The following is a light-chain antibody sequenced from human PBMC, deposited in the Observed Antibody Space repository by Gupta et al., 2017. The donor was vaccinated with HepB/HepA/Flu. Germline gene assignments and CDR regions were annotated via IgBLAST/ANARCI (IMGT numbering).Light chain of an antibody. CDR2: AAS. CDR3: QQSDSTPWT. CDR1: QSISSY. V-gene: IGKV1-39*01. J-gene: IGKJ1*01. Sequence: DIQMTQSPSSLSASVGDRVTITCRASQSISSYLHWYQQKPGKAPKLLIYAASSLQSGVPSRFSGSGSGTDFTLTISMLQPEDFATYYCQQSDSTPWTFGQGTKVEIK.